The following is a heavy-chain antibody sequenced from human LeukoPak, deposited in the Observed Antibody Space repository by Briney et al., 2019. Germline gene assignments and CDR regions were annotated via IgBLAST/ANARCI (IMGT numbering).Heavy chain of an antibody. V-gene: IGHV3-23*01. J-gene: IGHJ4*02. CDR3: ARDTGGSYYFDY. CDR1: GFTFSTDG. Sequence: PGGSLRRSCAASGFTFSTDGMSWVRQAPGKGLEWVSSISASGGGTVYADSVKGRFTISRDNSKNTLYLQMNSLRAEDTAVYYCARDTGGSYYFDYWGQGTLVTVSS. CDR2: ISASGGGT. D-gene: IGHD2-8*02.